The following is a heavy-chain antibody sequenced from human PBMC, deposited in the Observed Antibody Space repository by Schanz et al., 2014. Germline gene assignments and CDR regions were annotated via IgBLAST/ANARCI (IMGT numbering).Heavy chain of an antibody. CDR1: GFIFNDYY. V-gene: IGHV3-11*01. CDR2: ISRDGTTS. Sequence: QVQLVESGGGLVKPGGSLRLSCAASGFIFNDYYMNWIRQAPGKGLEWFSCISRDGTTSYYADSVKGRFTISRDNAKNSLYLEMTSLRGEDTAVYYCARENLNWEAFDIWGQGTVVTVSS. J-gene: IGHJ3*02. CDR3: ARENLNWEAFDI. D-gene: IGHD7-27*01.